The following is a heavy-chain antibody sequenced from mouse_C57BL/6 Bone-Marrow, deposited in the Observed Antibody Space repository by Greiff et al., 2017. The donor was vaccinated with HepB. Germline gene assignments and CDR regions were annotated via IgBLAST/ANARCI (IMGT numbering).Heavy chain of an antibody. J-gene: IGHJ4*01. V-gene: IGHV2-2*01. D-gene: IGHD1-1*01. CDR2: IWSGGST. CDR3: ARKAPYGSSLYAMDY. Sequence: QVQLQQSGPGLVQPSQSLSITCTVSGFSLTSYGVHWVRQSPGKGLEWLGVIWSGGSTDYNAAFISRLSISKDNSKSQVFFKMNSLQADDTAIYYCARKAPYGSSLYAMDYWGQGTSVTVSS. CDR1: GFSLTSYG.